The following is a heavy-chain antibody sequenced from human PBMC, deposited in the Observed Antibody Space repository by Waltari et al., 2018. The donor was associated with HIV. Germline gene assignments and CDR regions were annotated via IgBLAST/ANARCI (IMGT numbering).Heavy chain of an antibody. CDR2: LAVRSAYT. CDR1: GFHFSDYY. D-gene: IGHD2-15*01. CDR3: ASVARGLRQGSFDI. V-gene: IGHV3-11*05. Sequence: QVHLVESGGDLVKPGGSLRLSCVGSGFHFSDYYMTWLRQAPGKRLGGVSYLAVRSAYTNYGDSVKGRFTMARDDAKKSLFRQRNSLRPEDTAVYYCASVARGLRQGSFDIWGQGTMVTVSS. J-gene: IGHJ3*02.